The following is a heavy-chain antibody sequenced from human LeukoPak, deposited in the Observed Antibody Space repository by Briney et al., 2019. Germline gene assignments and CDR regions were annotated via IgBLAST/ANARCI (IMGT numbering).Heavy chain of an antibody. CDR3: ARHRNNGDYPLGAFDV. V-gene: IGHV5-51*01. Sequence: GESLKISCQGSGPNFITHWLGWVRQRPGKGLEWMGIIYPADSDTKYSPSFQGQVTITADRTINTAYLQWTSLKASDTAIYSCARHRNNGDYPLGAFDVWGPGTLVTVSS. D-gene: IGHD4-17*01. CDR1: GPNFITHW. J-gene: IGHJ3*01. CDR2: IYPADSDT.